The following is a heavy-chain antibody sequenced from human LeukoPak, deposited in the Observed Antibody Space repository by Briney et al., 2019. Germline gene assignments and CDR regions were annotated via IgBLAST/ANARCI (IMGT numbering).Heavy chain of an antibody. CDR2: IYYNGNT. CDR3: ARQWLVSPLFDY. Sequence: SETLSLTCTVSGGSISDYYWSWIRQPPGKGLEWIGYIYYNGNTNYNPSLESRVIISVDTSKNQFSLKLHSVTAADTAVYYCARQWLVSPLFDYWGQGTLVTVSS. V-gene: IGHV4-59*01. J-gene: IGHJ4*02. CDR1: GGSISDYY. D-gene: IGHD6-19*01.